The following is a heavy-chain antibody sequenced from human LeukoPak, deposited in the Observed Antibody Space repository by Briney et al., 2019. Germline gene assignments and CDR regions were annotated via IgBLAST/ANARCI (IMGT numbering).Heavy chain of an antibody. CDR1: GFTFSSYA. Sequence: PGRSLRLSCAASGFTFSSYAMHWVRQAPGKGLEWVAVISYDGSNKYYADSVKGRFTISRDNSKNTLYLQMNSLRAEDTAVYYCXXAKXXXGXXXXDPW. V-gene: IGHV3-30-3*01. CDR3: XXAKXXXGXXXXDP. CDR2: ISYDGSNK. J-gene: IGHJ5*02. D-gene: IGHD4/OR15-4a*01.